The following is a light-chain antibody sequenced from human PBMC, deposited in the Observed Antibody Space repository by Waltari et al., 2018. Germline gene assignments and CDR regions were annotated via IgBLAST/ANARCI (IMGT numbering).Light chain of an antibody. J-gene: IGLJ2*01. CDR2: RNS. V-gene: IGLV1-47*01. Sequence: QSVLTQPPSASGTPGQRVTISCSGSSSSIGSNFVHWYQQLPGAPPKPLIYRNSVRPSGVSDRFSGSKSGTSASLAISGLRSEDEADYYCSSWDESLTGVLFGGGTRLTVL. CDR1: SSSIGSNF. CDR3: SSWDESLTGVL.